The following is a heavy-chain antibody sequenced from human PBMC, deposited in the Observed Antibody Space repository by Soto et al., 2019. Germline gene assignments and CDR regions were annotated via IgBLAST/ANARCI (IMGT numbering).Heavy chain of an antibody. V-gene: IGHV4-4*02. Sequence: QVQLQESGPGLVKPSGTLSLTCAVSGGSMSSSNWWSWVRQPPGKGLEWIGEIYHSGNTNYNPSLKRRVTISVDKSKNQFSLKPNSVTAADTAVYYCASKSDGSFDYWGQGTLVTVSS. CDR2: IYHSGNT. D-gene: IGHD2-15*01. J-gene: IGHJ4*02. CDR1: GGSMSSSNW. CDR3: ASKSDGSFDY.